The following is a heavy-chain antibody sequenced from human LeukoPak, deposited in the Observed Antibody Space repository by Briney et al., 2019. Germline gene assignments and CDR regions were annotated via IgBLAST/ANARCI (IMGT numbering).Heavy chain of an antibody. CDR1: GYTLTELS. CDR3: ARTRDGYNYDAFDI. Sequence: GASVKVSCKVSGYTLTELSMHWVRQAPGQGLEWMGGIIPIFGTANYAQKFQGRVTITADESTSTAYMELSSLRSEDTAVYYCARTRDGYNYDAFDIWGQGTMVTVSS. J-gene: IGHJ3*02. V-gene: IGHV1-69*13. CDR2: IIPIFGTA. D-gene: IGHD5-24*01.